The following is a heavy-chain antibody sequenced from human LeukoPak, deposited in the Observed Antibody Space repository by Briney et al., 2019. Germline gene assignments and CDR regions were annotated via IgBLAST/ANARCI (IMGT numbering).Heavy chain of an antibody. J-gene: IGHJ4*02. D-gene: IGHD5-24*01. CDR1: GFSFSSYH. CDR2: IFPDGHQE. CDR3: ARWRWQQSEFDL. V-gene: IGHV3-7*01. Sequence: GGSLRLSCVASGFSFSSYHMSWVRQAPGKGLGCVAHIFPDGHQESCDASVRGRFTVSRDNAKNSVFLQMNSLRVEDTAIYYCARWRWQQSEFDLWGQGALVTVSS.